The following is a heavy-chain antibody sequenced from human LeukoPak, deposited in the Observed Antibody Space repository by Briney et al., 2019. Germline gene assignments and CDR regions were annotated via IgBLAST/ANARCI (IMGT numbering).Heavy chain of an antibody. Sequence: AGGSLRLSCAASGFTFNSYAMHWVRQAPGKGLEWVAVISYDGSNKYYADSVKGRFTISRDNSKNTLYLQMNSLRAEDTAVYYCAGGQQLYWGQGTLVTVSS. CDR1: GFTFNSYA. D-gene: IGHD6-13*01. V-gene: IGHV3-30-3*01. CDR2: ISYDGSNK. CDR3: AGGQQLY. J-gene: IGHJ4*02.